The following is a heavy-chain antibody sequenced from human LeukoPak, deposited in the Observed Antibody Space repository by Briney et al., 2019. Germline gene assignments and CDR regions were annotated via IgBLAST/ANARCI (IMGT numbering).Heavy chain of an antibody. CDR3: ARGDTVAARPGRFDS. Sequence: PSETLSLTCTVSGGSIISSSFWWGWIRQPPGKGLEWIGEIHHSGSTNYNPSLKSRVTISVDTSKNQFSLKLSSVTAADTALYFCARGDTVAARPGRFDSWGQGTLVTVSS. D-gene: IGHD6-6*01. J-gene: IGHJ4*02. CDR2: IHHSGST. CDR1: GGSIISSSFW. V-gene: IGHV4-39*07.